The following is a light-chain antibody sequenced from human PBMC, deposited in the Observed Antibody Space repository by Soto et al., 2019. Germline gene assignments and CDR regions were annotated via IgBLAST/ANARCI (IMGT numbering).Light chain of an antibody. Sequence: EIVMTQSPATLSLSPGERATLSCRASQSFSGSYLAWYQQKPGQAPRLLIYDASNRATGIPARFSGSGSGTDFTLTISSLEPEDFAVYYCQQRSNWPRTFGQGTKVDIK. CDR2: DAS. CDR1: QSFSGSY. V-gene: IGKV3-11*01. CDR3: QQRSNWPRT. J-gene: IGKJ1*01.